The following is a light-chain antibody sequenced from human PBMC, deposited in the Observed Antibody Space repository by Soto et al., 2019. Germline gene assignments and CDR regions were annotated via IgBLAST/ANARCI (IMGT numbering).Light chain of an antibody. CDR3: QQYGGSPQT. V-gene: IGKV3-20*01. CDR1: QSVSNY. CDR2: GAS. Sequence: EIVLTQSPGTLSLSPGKRATLSCRASQSVSNYLVWYQQKPGHAPRLLISGASSRATGIPDRFSGSGSGTEFTLTIRRLEPEDFAVYYCQQYGGSPQTFGQGTKVEIK. J-gene: IGKJ1*01.